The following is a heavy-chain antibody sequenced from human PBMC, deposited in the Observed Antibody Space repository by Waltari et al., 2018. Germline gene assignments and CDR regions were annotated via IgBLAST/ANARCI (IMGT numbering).Heavy chain of an antibody. CDR1: GFLVAGTY. Sequence: EVNLVESGGGLVQPGGSLSLPCAASGFLVAGTYMTWVRQAPGKGLEWVSVIDSGITTYYADSAKDRFIISRDNSKNTLFLQMNSLRAEDTAVYYCARGHCTGGSCHSGDNFDLWGQGTLVTVSS. V-gene: IGHV3-53*03. D-gene: IGHD2-15*01. J-gene: IGHJ4*02. CDR2: IDSGITT. CDR3: ARGHCTGGSCHSGDNFDL.